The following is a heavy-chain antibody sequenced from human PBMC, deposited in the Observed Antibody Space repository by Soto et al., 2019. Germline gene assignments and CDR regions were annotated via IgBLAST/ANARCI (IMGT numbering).Heavy chain of an antibody. CDR3: ARGRDWNIPWDFDY. V-gene: IGHV3-33*01. CDR2: IWYDGSKK. J-gene: IGHJ4*02. CDR1: GFIFSTYG. Sequence: QVQLVESGGGVDQPGRSLRLSCAASGFIFSTYGMHWVRQAPGKGLEWVAVIWYDGSKKYYADSVKGRFTISRDNSKNTLYLQMNYLRADDTAVFYCARGRDWNIPWDFDYWGQGTLVTVSS. D-gene: IGHD1-1*01.